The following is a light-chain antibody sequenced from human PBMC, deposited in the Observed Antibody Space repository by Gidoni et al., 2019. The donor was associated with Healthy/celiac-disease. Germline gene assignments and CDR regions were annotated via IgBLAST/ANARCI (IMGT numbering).Light chain of an antibody. J-gene: IGKJ4*01. Sequence: IQMTQSTSSLSASVGDRVTITCQASQDISNYLNWYQQKAGKAPKLLIYDASNLETGVPSRFSGRGSGKDFTFTISRLQHEDIATYYCQQYDNLPLTFGGGTKVEIK. CDR1: QDISNY. V-gene: IGKV1-33*01. CDR2: DAS. CDR3: QQYDNLPLT.